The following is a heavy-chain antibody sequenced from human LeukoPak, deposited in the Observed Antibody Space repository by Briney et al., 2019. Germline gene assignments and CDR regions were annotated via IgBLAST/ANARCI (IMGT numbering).Heavy chain of an antibody. CDR2: INPNSGGT. Sequence: ASVKVSCKASGYTFTGYYMHWVRQAPGQGLEWMGWINPNSGGTNYAQKFQGRVTMTRDTSISTAYMELSRLRPDDTAVYYCARDGYSSSQTLDYWGQGTLVTVSS. D-gene: IGHD6-13*01. V-gene: IGHV1-2*02. J-gene: IGHJ4*02. CDR3: ARDGYSSSQTLDY. CDR1: GYTFTGYY.